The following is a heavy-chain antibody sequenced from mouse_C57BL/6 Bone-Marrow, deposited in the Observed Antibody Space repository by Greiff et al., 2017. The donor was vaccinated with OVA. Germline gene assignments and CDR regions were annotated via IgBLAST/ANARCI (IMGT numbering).Heavy chain of an antibody. CDR2: IDPENGDT. J-gene: IGHJ1*03. CDR1: GFNIKDDY. D-gene: IGHD1-1*01. Sequence: VQLKESGAELVRPGASVKLSCTASGFNIKDDYMHWVKQRPEQGLEWIGWIDPENGDTEYASKFQGKATITADTSSNTAYLQLSSLTSEDTAVYYCTTLYYYGSSLYFEVWGTGTTVTVSS. CDR3: TTLYYYGSSLYFEV. V-gene: IGHV14-4*01.